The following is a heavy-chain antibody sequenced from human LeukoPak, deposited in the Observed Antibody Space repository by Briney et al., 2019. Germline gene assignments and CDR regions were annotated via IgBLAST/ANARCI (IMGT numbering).Heavy chain of an antibody. CDR3: ARYGNAWEFDY. CDR2: SNPNRGDT. Sequence: GASVKVSCKASGYSFTGYYIHWVRQAPGQGLEWMGWSNPNRGDTNHAQNFQGRVTMTRDTSINTAYMELRRLRSDDTAVYYCARYGNAWEFDYWGQGTPVTVSS. J-gene: IGHJ4*02. CDR1: GYSFTGYY. V-gene: IGHV1-2*02. D-gene: IGHD1-26*01.